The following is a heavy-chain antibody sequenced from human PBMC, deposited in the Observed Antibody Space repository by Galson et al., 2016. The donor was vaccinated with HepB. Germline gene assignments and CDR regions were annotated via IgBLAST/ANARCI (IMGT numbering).Heavy chain of an antibody. CDR3: AKDMYSDSSDAALDW. J-gene: IGHJ3*01. D-gene: IGHD3-22*01. Sequence: SVKVSCKASGYTCGDFGITWVRQAPGQGLEWMGRISAYNGHSNYAQKFHGRVTMTTDTSTSTGYMDLRSLRPDDTAIYFCAKDMYSDSSDAALDWWGQGTMVIVSS. V-gene: IGHV1-18*01. CDR2: ISAYNGHS. CDR1: GYTCGDFG.